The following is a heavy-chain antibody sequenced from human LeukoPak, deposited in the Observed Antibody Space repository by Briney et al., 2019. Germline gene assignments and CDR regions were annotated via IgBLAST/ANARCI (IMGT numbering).Heavy chain of an antibody. J-gene: IGHJ4*02. CDR2: ISGSSGII. V-gene: IGHV3-48*01. D-gene: IGHD1-26*01. CDR1: GFTFNTYT. Sequence: GGSLRLSCAASGFTFNTYTMNWVRQAPGKGLEWVSYISGSSGIIDYADSVRGRFTISRDNAKNSLYLQMNSLRAEDTAVYYCARDQNLVGATGTFDYWGQGILVTVSS. CDR3: ARDQNLVGATGTFDY.